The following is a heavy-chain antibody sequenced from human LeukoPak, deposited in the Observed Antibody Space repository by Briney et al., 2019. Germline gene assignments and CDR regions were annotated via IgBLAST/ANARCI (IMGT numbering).Heavy chain of an antibody. Sequence: NSGGSLRLSCAASGFTFSSYGMHWVRQAPGKGLECVSSTSSASTYIYNADSAKGRFTISRDNAKNSLYLQMDSLRVEDTAVYYCARGQWPDYWGQGTLVTVSS. J-gene: IGHJ4*02. CDR3: ARGQWPDY. CDR2: TSSASTYI. CDR1: GFTFSSYG. V-gene: IGHV3-21*01. D-gene: IGHD6-19*01.